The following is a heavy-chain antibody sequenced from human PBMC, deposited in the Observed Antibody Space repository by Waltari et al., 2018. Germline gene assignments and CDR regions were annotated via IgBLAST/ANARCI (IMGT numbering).Heavy chain of an antibody. CDR2: FDPEDGET. CDR3: ATGYYYGSGSKVGEDY. V-gene: IGHV1-24*01. D-gene: IGHD3-10*01. J-gene: IGHJ4*02. Sequence: QVQLVQSGAEVKKPGASVKVSCKVSGYTLTELSMHWVRQAPGKGLEWMGGFDPEDGETIYEQKFQGRVTMTEDTSTDTAYMELSSLRSEDTAVYYCATGYYYGSGSKVGEDYWGQGTLVTVSS. CDR1: GYTLTELS.